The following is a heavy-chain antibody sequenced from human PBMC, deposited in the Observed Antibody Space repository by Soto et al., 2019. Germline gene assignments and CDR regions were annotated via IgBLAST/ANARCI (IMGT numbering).Heavy chain of an antibody. J-gene: IGHJ4*02. D-gene: IGHD6-25*01. CDR1: GGSMSGYY. V-gene: IGHV4-59*01. CDR2: MYYSGST. CDR3: ATGAAATWYY. Sequence: SETLSLTCTVSGGSMSGYYGSWIRQPPGKGLEWIGNMYYSGSTNYNPSLKSRVTISVDTSKNQFSLKLSSVTAADTAVYYCATGAAATWYYWGQGTLVTVSS.